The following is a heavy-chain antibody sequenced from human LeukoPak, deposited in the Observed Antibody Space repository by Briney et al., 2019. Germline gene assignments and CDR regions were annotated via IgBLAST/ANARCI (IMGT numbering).Heavy chain of an antibody. CDR3: CRGWLDY. D-gene: IGHD2-15*01. CDR2: IKSKTDGGTI. J-gene: IGHJ4*02. Sequence: GGSLRLSCAASGFSFSNAWMSWVRQASGKGLVWVGRIKSKTDGGTIHYAAPVKGRFTISRDDSKNMVFLQMNSLNTEDTAVYYCCRGWLDYWGQGTLVAVSS. V-gene: IGHV3-15*01. CDR1: GFSFSNAW.